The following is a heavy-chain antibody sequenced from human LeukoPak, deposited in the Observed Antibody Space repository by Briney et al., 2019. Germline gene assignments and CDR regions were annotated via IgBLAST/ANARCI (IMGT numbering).Heavy chain of an antibody. J-gene: IGHJ3*02. D-gene: IGHD3-22*01. CDR2: IIPIFGTA. CDR3: ARLYYYDSSGYYYDAFDI. CDR1: GGTFSSYA. Sequence: GASVNVSCKASGGTFSSYAISWVRQAPGQGLEWMGGIIPIFGTANYAQKFQGRVTITADESTSTAYMELSSLRSEDTAVYYCARLYYYDSSGYYYDAFDIWGQGTMVTVSS. V-gene: IGHV1-69*13.